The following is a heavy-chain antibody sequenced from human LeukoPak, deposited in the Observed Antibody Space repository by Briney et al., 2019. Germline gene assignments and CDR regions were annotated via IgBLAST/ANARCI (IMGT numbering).Heavy chain of an antibody. CDR2: INHSGST. D-gene: IGHD1-26*01. V-gene: IGHV4-34*01. Sequence: PSETLSLTCAVYGGAFGNYYWSWIRQVPGKRLEWIGEINHSGSTNYNPSLKRRVIVSLDTSKNQFSLELTSVTAADTAVYYCARGGWELPEGYFDSWGQGTLVTVSS. CDR3: ARGGWELPEGYFDS. CDR1: GGAFGNYY. J-gene: IGHJ4*02.